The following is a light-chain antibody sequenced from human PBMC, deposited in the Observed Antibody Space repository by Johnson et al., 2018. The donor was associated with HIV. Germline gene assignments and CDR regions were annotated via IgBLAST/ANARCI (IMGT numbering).Light chain of an antibody. J-gene: IGLJ1*01. CDR1: SSNIGNNY. CDR3: GTWDSSLRVGF. V-gene: IGLV1-51*01. Sequence: QSVLTQPPSMSAAPGQKVTISCSGSSSNIGNNYVSWYQQLPGTAPKLLIYDNNKRPSGIPDRFSGSKSGTSATLGITGLQTGDEADYYCGTWDSSLRVGFVGTGTKVTVL. CDR2: DNN.